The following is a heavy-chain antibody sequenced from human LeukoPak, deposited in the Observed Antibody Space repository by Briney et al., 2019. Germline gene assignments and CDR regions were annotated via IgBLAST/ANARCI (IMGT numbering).Heavy chain of an antibody. D-gene: IGHD2-2*01. V-gene: IGHV3-30-3*01. CDR2: ISYDGSNK. CDR3: ASDIVVVPAAPRLQTIHYYYYYGMDV. Sequence: GGSLRLSCAASGFTFSSYVMHWVRQAPGKGLEWVAVISYDGSNKYYADSVKGRFTISRDNSKNTLYLQMNSLRAEDTAVYYCASDIVVVPAAPRLQTIHYYYYYGMDVWGQGTTVTVSS. J-gene: IGHJ6*02. CDR1: GFTFSSYV.